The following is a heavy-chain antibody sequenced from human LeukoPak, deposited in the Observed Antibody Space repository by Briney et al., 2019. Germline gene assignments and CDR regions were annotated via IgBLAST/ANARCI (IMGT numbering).Heavy chain of an antibody. V-gene: IGHV3-21*01. D-gene: IGHD6-13*01. Sequence: GGSLRLSCAASGFTFSSYSMNWVRQAPGKGLEWVSSISSSSSYIYYADSVKGRFTISRDNAKNSLYLQMNSLRAEDTAVYYCATLLQQLGVGDYYGMDVWGQGTTVTVSS. CDR3: ATLLQQLGVGDYYGMDV. CDR1: GFTFSSYS. CDR2: ISSSSSYI. J-gene: IGHJ6*02.